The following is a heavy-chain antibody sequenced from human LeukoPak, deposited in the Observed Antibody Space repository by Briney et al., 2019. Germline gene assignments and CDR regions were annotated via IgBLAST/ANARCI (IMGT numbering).Heavy chain of an antibody. D-gene: IGHD3-3*01. CDR2: ISGSGDNT. J-gene: IGHJ5*02. V-gene: IGHV3-23*01. Sequence: GGSLRLSCAASGFTFSGFAMSWVRRTPGKGLEWVSGISGSGDNTLYADSVKGRFTISRDNAKNTLYLQMNSLRAEDTAVYYCAREKSYYDFWSGYYPKTNWFDPWGQGTLVTVSS. CDR1: GFTFSGFA. CDR3: AREKSYYDFWSGYYPKTNWFDP.